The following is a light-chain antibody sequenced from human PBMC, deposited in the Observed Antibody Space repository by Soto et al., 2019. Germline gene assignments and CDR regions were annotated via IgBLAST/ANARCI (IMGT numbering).Light chain of an antibody. CDR3: QQYNTWLWT. CDR2: GAS. J-gene: IGKJ1*01. CDR1: QSINAH. Sequence: EVVMTQSPATLSVSPGERVTLSCRASQSINAHLAWYQQKPGQAPRLLIHGASTRATGIPARFSGSGFGTEIILTISSLLSEDFAVYYCQQYNTWLWTFGQGTKVEIQ. V-gene: IGKV3-15*01.